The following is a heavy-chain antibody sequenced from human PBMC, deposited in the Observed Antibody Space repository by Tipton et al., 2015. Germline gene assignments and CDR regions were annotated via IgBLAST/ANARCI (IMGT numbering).Heavy chain of an antibody. J-gene: IGHJ4*02. D-gene: IGHD2-2*01. CDR1: GDSVSSNTAT. V-gene: IGHV6-1*01. CDR2: TYYRSKWYG. Sequence: GLVKPSQTLSLTCGISGDSVSSNTATWNWIRQSPSRGLEWLGRTYYRSKWYGVYAPSVRSRITINPDTSKNQFSLQLNSVTPDDTAMYYCARGPAPPDYWGQGILVTVSS. CDR3: ARGPAPPDY.